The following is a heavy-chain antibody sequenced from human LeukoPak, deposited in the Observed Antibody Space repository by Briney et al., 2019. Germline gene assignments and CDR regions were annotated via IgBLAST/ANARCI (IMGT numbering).Heavy chain of an antibody. CDR3: ASGSGSYRTPYYYMDV. V-gene: IGHV3-53*01. Sequence: PGGSLRLSCAASGFTVSSNYMGWVRQAPGKGLEWVSIIYSGGSTNYADSVKGRFTISRDNSKNTLYLQMNSLRAEDTAVYYCASGSGSYRTPYYYMDVWGKGTTVTVSS. J-gene: IGHJ6*03. CDR1: GFTVSSNY. CDR2: IYSGGST. D-gene: IGHD3-10*01.